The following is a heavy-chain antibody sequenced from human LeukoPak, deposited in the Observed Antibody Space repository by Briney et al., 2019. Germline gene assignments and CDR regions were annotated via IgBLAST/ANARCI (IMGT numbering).Heavy chain of an antibody. CDR1: GGSISSSSYY. CDR2: IYYSGST. V-gene: IGHV4-39*01. Sequence: SETLSLTCTVSGGSISSSSYYWGWIRQPPGKGLEWIESIYYSGSTYYNPSLKSRVTISVDTSKNQFSLKLSSVTAADTAVYYCARRILIAAAPHFDYWGQGTLVTVSS. CDR3: ARRILIAAAPHFDY. J-gene: IGHJ4*02. D-gene: IGHD6-13*01.